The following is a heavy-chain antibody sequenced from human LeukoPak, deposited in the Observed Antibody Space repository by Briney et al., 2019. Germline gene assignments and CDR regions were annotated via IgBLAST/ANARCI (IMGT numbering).Heavy chain of an antibody. CDR1: GYTFTSYA. CDR3: ARVVGATIRAFGY. Sequence: ASVKVSCNASGYTFTSYAMHWVRQAPGQWLEWMGWINAGNGNTKYSQKFQGRVTMTRDTSISTAYMELSRLRSDDTAVYYCARVVGATIRAFGYWGQGTLVTVSS. D-gene: IGHD1-26*01. V-gene: IGHV1-3*01. J-gene: IGHJ4*02. CDR2: INAGNGNT.